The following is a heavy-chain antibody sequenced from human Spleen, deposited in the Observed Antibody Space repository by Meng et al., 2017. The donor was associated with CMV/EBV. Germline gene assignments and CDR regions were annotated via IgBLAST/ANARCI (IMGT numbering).Heavy chain of an antibody. J-gene: IGHJ4*02. CDR2: INHSGST. CDR3: AREDCSGGSCSYFDY. D-gene: IGHD2-15*01. V-gene: IGHV4-34*02. Sequence: VDPQQWGRGWLKPSAPLSLTCAVYGESFSGYYWSWIRQPPGKGLQWIGEINHSGSTNYNPSLKSRVTISVDTSKNQFSLKLSSVTAADTAVYYCAREDCSGGSCSYFDYWGRGTLVTVSS. CDR1: GESFSGYY.